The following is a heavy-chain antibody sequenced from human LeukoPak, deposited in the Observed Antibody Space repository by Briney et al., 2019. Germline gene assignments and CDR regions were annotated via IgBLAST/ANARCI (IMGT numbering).Heavy chain of an antibody. D-gene: IGHD1-26*01. CDR1: GGSISSGTYY. V-gene: IGHV4-61*02. CDR3: ARGLVGATTLGAFDI. Sequence: SETLSLTCTVSGGSISSGTYYWSWIRQPAGKGLEWIARIYTSGSTNYNPSLKSRVTISVDTSKNQFSLKLSSLTAADTAVYYCARGLVGATTLGAFDIWGQGTMVTVSS. CDR2: IYTSGST. J-gene: IGHJ3*02.